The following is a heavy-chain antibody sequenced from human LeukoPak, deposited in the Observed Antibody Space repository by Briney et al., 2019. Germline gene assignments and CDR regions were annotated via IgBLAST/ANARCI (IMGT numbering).Heavy chain of an antibody. CDR3: ARMTTGAS. D-gene: IGHD4-11*01. CDR2: ISYDGSNK. CDR1: GFTFSSYA. Sequence: PGRSLRLSCAASGFTFSSYAMHWVRQAPGKGLEWVAVISYDGSNKYYADSVKGRFTISRDNSENTLYLQMNSLRAEDTAVYYCARMTTGASWGQGTLVTVSS. V-gene: IGHV3-30-3*01. J-gene: IGHJ5*02.